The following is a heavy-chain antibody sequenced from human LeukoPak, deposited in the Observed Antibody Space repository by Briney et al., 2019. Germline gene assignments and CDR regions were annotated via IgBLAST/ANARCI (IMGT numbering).Heavy chain of an antibody. D-gene: IGHD3-3*01. CDR1: GYTFTSYG. V-gene: IGHV1-18*01. CDR2: ISAYNGNT. CDR3: AGDHGRFLEWLPDY. Sequence: ASVKVSCKASGYTFTSYGISWVRQAPGRGLEWMGWISAYNGNTNYAQKLQGRVTMTTDTSTSTAYMELRSLRSDDTAVYYCAGDHGRFLEWLPDYWGQGTLVTVSS. J-gene: IGHJ4*02.